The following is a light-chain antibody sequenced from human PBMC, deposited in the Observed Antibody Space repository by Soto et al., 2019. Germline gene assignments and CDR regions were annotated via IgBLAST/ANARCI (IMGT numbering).Light chain of an antibody. CDR2: EVS. J-gene: IGLJ3*02. CDR1: SSDVGGYNY. CDR3: AAWDDSLWV. V-gene: IGLV2-14*01. Sequence: QSALTQPASVSGSPGQSITISCTGTSSDVGGYNYVSWYQQHPGKAPKLMIYEVSNRPSGVSNRFSGSKSGNTASLTISGLQAEDEADYYCAAWDDSLWVFGGGTKLTVL.